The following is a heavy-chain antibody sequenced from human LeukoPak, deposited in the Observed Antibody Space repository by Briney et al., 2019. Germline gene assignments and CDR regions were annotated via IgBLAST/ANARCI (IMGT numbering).Heavy chain of an antibody. CDR2: ISDRGGA. J-gene: IGHJ4*02. CDR3: ARYDSSGSLDY. Sequence: PSETLSLTCTVSGGSISTFDWSWIRQPPGKEPEWIGNISDRGGATYNPSLKSRVTISVDTSKNQFSLKLNSVTAADTAVYYCARYDSSGSLDYWGQGTLVTVSS. CDR1: GGSISTFD. D-gene: IGHD3-22*01. V-gene: IGHV4-59*08.